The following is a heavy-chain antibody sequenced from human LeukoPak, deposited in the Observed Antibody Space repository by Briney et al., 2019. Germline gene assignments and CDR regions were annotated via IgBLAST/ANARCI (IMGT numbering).Heavy chain of an antibody. D-gene: IGHD2-15*01. CDR3: ARGAAGGSFDH. CDR1: EFTFDNYA. Sequence: TGGSLRLSCAASEFTFDNYAISWVRQAPGKGLEWVSVISGSGYYSYYADSVKGRFTVSRDNSKTTLYLQMNSLRAEDTAVYYCARGAAGGSFDHWGQGTLVTVSS. V-gene: IGHV3-23*01. CDR2: ISGSGYYS. J-gene: IGHJ4*02.